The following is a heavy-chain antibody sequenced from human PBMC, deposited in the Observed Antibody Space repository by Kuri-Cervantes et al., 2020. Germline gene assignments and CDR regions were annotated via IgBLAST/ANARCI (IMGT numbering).Heavy chain of an antibody. CDR1: GFTFSSYS. CDR3: AKRKGLDYSNYRYYYYYYGMDV. CDR2: ISGSSSTI. D-gene: IGHD4-11*01. V-gene: IGHV3-48*04. Sequence: ETLSLTCAASGFTFSSYSMNWVRQAPGKGLEWVSYISGSSSTIYYADSVKGRFTISRDNAKNSLYLQMNSLRAEDTAVYYCAKRKGLDYSNYRYYYYYYGMDVWGQGTTVTVSS. J-gene: IGHJ6*02.